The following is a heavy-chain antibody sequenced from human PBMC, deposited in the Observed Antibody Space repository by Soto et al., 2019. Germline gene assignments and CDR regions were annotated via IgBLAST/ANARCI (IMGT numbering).Heavy chain of an antibody. CDR2: IIPIFGTA. D-gene: IGHD2-2*01. CDR1: GGTFSSYA. J-gene: IGHJ6*02. CDR3: ARGNSKWKVVPAANYYYGMDV. Sequence: ASVKVSCKASGGTFSSYAISWVRQAPGQGLEWMGGIIPIFGTANYAQKFQGRVTITADESTSTAYMELSSLRSEDTAVYYCARGNSKWKVVPAANYYYGMDVWGQGTTVTVSS. V-gene: IGHV1-69*13.